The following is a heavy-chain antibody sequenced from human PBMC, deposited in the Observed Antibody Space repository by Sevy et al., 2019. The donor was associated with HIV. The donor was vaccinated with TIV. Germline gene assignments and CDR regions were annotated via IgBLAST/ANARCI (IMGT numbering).Heavy chain of an antibody. D-gene: IGHD2-15*01. V-gene: IGHV4-39*01. CDR1: GGSISSSSYY. J-gene: IGHJ4*02. CDR3: ATRDCSGGSCYGYYFDY. Sequence: SETLSLTCTVSGGSISSSSYYWGWIRQPPGKGLEWIGSIYYSGSTYYSPSLKSRVTISVDTSKNQFSLKLSSVTAADTAVYYCATRDCSGGSCYGYYFDYWGQGTLVTVSS. CDR2: IYYSGST.